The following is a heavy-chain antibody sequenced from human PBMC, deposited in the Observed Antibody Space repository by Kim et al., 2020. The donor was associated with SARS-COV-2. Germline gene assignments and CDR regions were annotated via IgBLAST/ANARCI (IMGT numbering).Heavy chain of an antibody. CDR3: ARGYVLYSSGWYLPHYGM. J-gene: IGHJ6*01. CDR1: GGSFSGYY. Sequence: SETLSLTCAVYGGSFSGYYWSWIRQPPGKGLEWIGEINHSGSTNYNPSLKSRVTISVDTSKNHFSLKLTSVTAADTAVYYCARGYVLYSSGWYLPHYGM. CDR2: INHSGST. V-gene: IGHV4-34*01. D-gene: IGHD6-19*01.